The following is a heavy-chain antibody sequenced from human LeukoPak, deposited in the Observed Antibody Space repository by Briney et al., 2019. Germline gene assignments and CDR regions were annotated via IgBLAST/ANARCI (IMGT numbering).Heavy chain of an antibody. D-gene: IGHD3-10*01. CDR2: IRYDGSNK. CDR3: AKSAALYYYGSGSYYGDFDY. J-gene: IGHJ4*02. V-gene: IGHV3-30*02. Sequence: GGSLRLSCAASRFTFSSYGMHWVRQAPGKGLEWVAFIRYDGSNKYYADSVKGRFTISRDNSKNTLYLQMNSLRAEDTAVYYCAKSAALYYYGSGSYYGDFDYWGQGTLVTVSS. CDR1: RFTFSSYG.